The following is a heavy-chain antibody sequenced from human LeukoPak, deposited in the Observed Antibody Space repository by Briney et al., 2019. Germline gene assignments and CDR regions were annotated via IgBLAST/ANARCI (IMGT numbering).Heavy chain of an antibody. CDR2: VIPIFGTA. CDR3: ARDVSGYDPDTRFDY. D-gene: IGHD5-12*01. CDR1: GGTFSSYA. V-gene: IGHV1-69*05. J-gene: IGHJ4*02. Sequence: SVKVSCKASGGTFSSYAISWVRQAPGQGLEWMGRVIPIFGTANYAQKFQGRVTITTDESTSTAYMELSSLRSEDTAVYYCARDVSGYDPDTRFDYWGQGTLVTVSS.